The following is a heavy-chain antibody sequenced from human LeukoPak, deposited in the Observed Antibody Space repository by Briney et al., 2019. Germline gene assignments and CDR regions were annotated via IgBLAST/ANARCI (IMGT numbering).Heavy chain of an antibody. CDR1: GFTFSNYA. Sequence: GGSLRLSCAASGFTFSNYAMSWVRQAPGEGLEWVSSISGSGGSTYYADSVKGRFTISRDNSKNTLYLQMNSLRAEDTAVYYCAREGHETFDYWGQGTLVTVSS. CDR2: ISGSGGST. J-gene: IGHJ4*02. V-gene: IGHV3-23*01. CDR3: AREGHETFDY.